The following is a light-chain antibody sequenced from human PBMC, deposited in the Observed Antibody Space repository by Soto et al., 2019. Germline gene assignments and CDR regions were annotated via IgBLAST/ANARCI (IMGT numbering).Light chain of an antibody. Sequence: DIVLTQSPYSRAGSLRERGTIDCRSSQRGLYSSNNKNYLAWYQQKPGQPPKLLIYWASTRESGVPDRFSGSGSGTDFTLTISSLQAEDVAVYYCQQYYSTPLTFGGGTKVDIK. J-gene: IGKJ4*01. CDR3: QQYYSTPLT. V-gene: IGKV4-1*01. CDR1: QRGLYSSNNKNY. CDR2: WAS.